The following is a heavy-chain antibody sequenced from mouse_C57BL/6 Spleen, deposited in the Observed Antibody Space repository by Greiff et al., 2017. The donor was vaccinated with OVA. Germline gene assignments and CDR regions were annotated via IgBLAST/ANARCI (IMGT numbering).Heavy chain of an antibody. J-gene: IGHJ2*01. CDR2: INPNNGGT. CDR3: ARSGDYADD. D-gene: IGHD2-4*01. CDR1: GYTFTDYY. Sequence: VQLQQSGPELVKPGASVKISCKASGYTFTDYYMNWVKQSHGKSLEWIGDINPNNGGTSYNQKCKGKATLTVDKSSSTAYMELRSLTSEDSAVYYCARSGDYADDWGQGTTLTVSS. V-gene: IGHV1-26*01.